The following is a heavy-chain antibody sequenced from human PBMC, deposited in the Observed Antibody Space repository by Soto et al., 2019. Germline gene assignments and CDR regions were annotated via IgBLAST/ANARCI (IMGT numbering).Heavy chain of an antibody. J-gene: IGHJ4*02. V-gene: IGHV3-48*01. Sequence: QLVESGGGLVQPGGSLRLACAASGFTLSVYTMHWVRQAPGKGLEWVSCIGRTSTDTYYTDSLKGRFTISRDKXXNAVYLQINSLRVEDTAVYYCVRKGGYFPNGYLDSWGQGTLVTVSS. CDR1: GFTLSVYT. CDR2: IGRTSTDT. CDR3: VRKGGYFPNGYLDS. D-gene: IGHD3-22*01.